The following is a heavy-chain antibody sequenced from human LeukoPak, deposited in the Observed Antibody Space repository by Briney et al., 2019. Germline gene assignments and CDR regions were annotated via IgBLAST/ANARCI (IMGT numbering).Heavy chain of an antibody. V-gene: IGHV1-69*05. CDR2: IIPIFGTA. J-gene: IGHJ6*03. Sequence: GASVKVSCKASGGTFSSYAISWVRQAPGQGLEWMGRIIPIFGTANYAQKFQGRVTITTDESTSTAYMELSSLRSEDTAVYYCASREPNRNYVLMDVWGKGPTVTVSS. CDR3: ASREPNRNYVLMDV. D-gene: IGHD1-7*01. CDR1: GGTFSSYA.